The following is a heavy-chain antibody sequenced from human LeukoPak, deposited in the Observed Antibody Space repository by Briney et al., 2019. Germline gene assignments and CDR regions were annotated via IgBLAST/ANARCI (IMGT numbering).Heavy chain of an antibody. V-gene: IGHV4-39*01. CDR3: ARYQQLATYNWFDP. D-gene: IGHD6-13*01. CDR1: GGSISSSNYY. Sequence: SETLSLTCTVSGGSISSSNYYWGWIRQPPGKGLEWIGSIHYSGSTYYNPSLKSRVTISVDTSKNQFSLQLNSVTPEDTAVYYCARYQQLATYNWFDPWGQGTLVTVSS. CDR2: IHYSGST. J-gene: IGHJ5*02.